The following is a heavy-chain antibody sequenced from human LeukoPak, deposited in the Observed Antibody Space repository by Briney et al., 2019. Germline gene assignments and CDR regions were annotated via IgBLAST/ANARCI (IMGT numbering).Heavy chain of an antibody. V-gene: IGHV4-59*12. D-gene: IGHD4-17*01. J-gene: IGHJ3*02. CDR3: ARTRYYGDYGTVGAFDI. CDR2: ISYSGST. CDR1: VGSITPYY. Sequence: SETLSLTCTVSVGSITPYYWSWIRQPPGKGLEWIGYISYSGSTNYNPSLKSRVTIAVDTSKNQFSLKLSSVTAADTAVYYCARTRYYGDYGTVGAFDIWGQGTMVTVSS.